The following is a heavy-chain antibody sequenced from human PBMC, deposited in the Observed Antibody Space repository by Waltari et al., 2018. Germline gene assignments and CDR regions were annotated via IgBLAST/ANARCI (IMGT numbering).Heavy chain of an antibody. V-gene: IGHV4-39*01. D-gene: IGHD3-10*01. CDR2: IYYNGRT. Sequence: QLQLQESGPGLVEPSETLSLTCTASGGSISSSSHFWAWIRRPPGKGLEWIGSIYYNGRTCYNPSLKRRVTISVDTSKNQFSLKLTSVTVADTAEYYCARIGSVNWFDPWGQGILVTASS. CDR1: GGSISSSSHF. CDR3: ARIGSVNWFDP. J-gene: IGHJ5*02.